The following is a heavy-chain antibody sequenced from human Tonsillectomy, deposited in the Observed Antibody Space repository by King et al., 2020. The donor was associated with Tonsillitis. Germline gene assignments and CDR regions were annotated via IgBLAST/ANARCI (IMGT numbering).Heavy chain of an antibody. CDR3: ARDTYHDILTGNDY. J-gene: IGHJ4*02. CDR1: GFTFSSYD. CDR2: ISSSSSYI. V-gene: IGHV3-21*01. D-gene: IGHD3-9*01. Sequence: VQLVESGGGLVKPGGSLRLSCAASGFTFSSYDMHWVRQAPGKGLEWVSSISSSSSYIYYVDSVKGRFTISRDNAKNSLYLQMNSLRAEDTAVYYCARDTYHDILTGNDYWGQGTLVTVSS.